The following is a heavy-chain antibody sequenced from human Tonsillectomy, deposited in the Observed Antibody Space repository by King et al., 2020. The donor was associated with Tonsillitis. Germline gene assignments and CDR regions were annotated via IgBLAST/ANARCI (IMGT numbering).Heavy chain of an antibody. CDR2: ISFGGNNK. CDR3: ARDDQQLAPWFYGMDV. Sequence: VQLVESGGGVVQPGRSLRLSCAASGFTFSNYAMHWVRQAPGKGLEWVAVISFGGNNKYYADSVEGRFTISRDSSKNTLSLQMYSLRAEDTAVYYCARDDQQLAPWFYGMDVWGQGTTVTVS. D-gene: IGHD6-13*01. V-gene: IGHV3-30-3*01. CDR1: GFTFSNYA. J-gene: IGHJ6*02.